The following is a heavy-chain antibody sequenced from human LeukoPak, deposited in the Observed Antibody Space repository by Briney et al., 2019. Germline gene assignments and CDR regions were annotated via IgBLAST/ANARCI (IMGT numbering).Heavy chain of an antibody. CDR1: GGSISSYY. J-gene: IGHJ4*02. Sequence: PSETLSLTCTVSGGSISSYYWSWIRQPPGKGLEWIGYIYYSGSTNYSPSLKSRVTMSVDTSKNQFSLSLTSVTAADTAVYYCARRIAASDAFDYWGRGTLVTVSS. V-gene: IGHV4-59*08. CDR2: IYYSGST. D-gene: IGHD6-25*01. CDR3: ARRIAASDAFDY.